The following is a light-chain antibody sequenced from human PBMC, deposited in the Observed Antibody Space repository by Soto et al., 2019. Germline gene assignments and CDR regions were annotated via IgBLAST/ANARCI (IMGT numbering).Light chain of an antibody. V-gene: IGKV1-5*01. J-gene: IGKJ1*01. CDR3: QQYNSYSET. CDR1: QSISSW. Sequence: DIQMTQSPSTLSASVGDRVTITCRASQSISSWLAWYQKKPGKAPKLLIYDASSLESGGPSRFSGSGAGTDFTLTSSSLQPDDFASYCCQQYNSYSETFGQGTKVEIK. CDR2: DAS.